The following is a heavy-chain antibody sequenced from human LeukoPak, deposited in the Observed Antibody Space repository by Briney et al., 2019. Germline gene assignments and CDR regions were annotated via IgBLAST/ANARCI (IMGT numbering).Heavy chain of an antibody. CDR3: ARHAPRSSYCSGGSCYGDWFDP. D-gene: IGHD2-15*01. V-gene: IGHV4-39*01. CDR2: IYYSGST. Sequence: SETLSLTCTVSGGSISSSSYYWGWIRQPPGKGLEWIGSIYYSGSTYYNPSLKSRVTISVDTSKNQFSLKLSSVTAADTAVYYCARHAPRSSYCSGGSCYGDWFDPWGQGTPVTVSS. CDR1: GGSISSSSYY. J-gene: IGHJ5*02.